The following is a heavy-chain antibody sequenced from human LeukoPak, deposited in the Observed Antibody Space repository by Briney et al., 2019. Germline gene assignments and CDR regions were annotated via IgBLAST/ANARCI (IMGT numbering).Heavy chain of an antibody. J-gene: IGHJ5*02. CDR1: GYTFTRYD. Sequence: ASVKVSCKASGYTFTRYDINWVRQATGQGLEWMGWMNPNSGNTGYAQKFQGRVTMTRSTSISTAYMELSSLRSEDTAVSYSARGYCTGGSCYPSRNWFDPWGQGTLVTVSS. V-gene: IGHV1-8*01. CDR2: MNPNSGNT. D-gene: IGHD2-15*01. CDR3: ARGYCTGGSCYPSRNWFDP.